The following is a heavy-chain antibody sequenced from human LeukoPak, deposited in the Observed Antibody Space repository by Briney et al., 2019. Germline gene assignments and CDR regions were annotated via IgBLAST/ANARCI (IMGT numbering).Heavy chain of an antibody. Sequence: GGSLRLSCGASGFTFRNSAMSWVRQAPGKGLEWVSAISGNGGITYYADSVKGRFTISRDNSKNTLYLQMNSLRAEDTAVYYCARDFYSCCYDYVGYCDYWGQGTLVTVSS. CDR1: GFTFRNSA. CDR3: ARDFYSCCYDYVGYCDY. CDR2: ISGNGGIT. D-gene: IGHD3-16*01. J-gene: IGHJ4*02. V-gene: IGHV3-23*01.